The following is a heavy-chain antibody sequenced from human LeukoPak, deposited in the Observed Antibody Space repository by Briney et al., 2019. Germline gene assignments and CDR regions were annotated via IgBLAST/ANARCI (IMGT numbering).Heavy chain of an antibody. V-gene: IGHV1-69*05. CDR1: GGTFSSYA. J-gene: IGHJ4*02. D-gene: IGHD6-6*01. Sequence: GSSVKVSCKASGGTFSSYAISWVRQAPGQGLEWTGGIIPIFGTANYAQKFQGRVTITTDESTSTAYMELSSLRSEDTAVYYCARDGGKRSSSSHFDYWGQGTLVTVSS. CDR3: ARDGGKRSSSSHFDY. CDR2: IIPIFGTA.